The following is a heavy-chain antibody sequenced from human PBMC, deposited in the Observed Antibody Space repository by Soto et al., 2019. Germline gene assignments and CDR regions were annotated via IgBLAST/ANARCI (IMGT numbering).Heavy chain of an antibody. Sequence: QVQLQQWGAGLLKPSETLSLTCAVYGGSFSGYYWNWIRQPPGKGLEWIGEIHHSGSTNYNPSLKSRVTISVDTSKNQFSLKLSSVTAADTAVYYCARLVVGLGSIDYWGQGTLVTVPS. D-gene: IGHD3-10*01. V-gene: IGHV4-34*01. CDR3: ARLVVGLGSIDY. CDR2: IHHSGST. CDR1: GGSFSGYY. J-gene: IGHJ4*02.